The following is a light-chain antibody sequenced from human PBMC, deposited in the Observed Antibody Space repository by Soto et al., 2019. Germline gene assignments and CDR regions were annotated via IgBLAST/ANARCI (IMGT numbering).Light chain of an antibody. CDR1: SNDIGGYDF. CDR3: SSYTNTNPLDV. CDR2: GVT. Sequence: QSVLTQPASVSGSPGQSITISCTGTSNDIGGYDFVSWYQQHPGKAPQLMIYGVTNRPSGVSNRFSGAKSGNTASLTISGLQAEDEADYYCSSYTNTNPLDVFGTGTKVTVL. V-gene: IGLV2-14*01. J-gene: IGLJ1*01.